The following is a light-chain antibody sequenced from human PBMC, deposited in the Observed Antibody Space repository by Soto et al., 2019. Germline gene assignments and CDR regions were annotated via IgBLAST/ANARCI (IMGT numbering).Light chain of an antibody. CDR1: QSVSSSF. V-gene: IGKV3-20*01. Sequence: ESVLTQSPGTLSLSPGERATLSCRASQSVSSSFLAWYQLKPGQAPRLLIYGASSRATGIPDRFSGSGSGTYFTFTIRRLEPEDFAVYYCQQYDSSPCTFGHGIKVEIK. J-gene: IGKJ1*01. CDR2: GAS. CDR3: QQYDSSPCT.